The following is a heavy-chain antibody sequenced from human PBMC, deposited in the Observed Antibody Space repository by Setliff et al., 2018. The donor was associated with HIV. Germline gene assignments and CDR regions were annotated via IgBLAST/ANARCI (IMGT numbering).Heavy chain of an antibody. V-gene: IGHV4-39*01. Sequence: TSETLSLTCSVSGVSINRTDHYWGWIRQSPWKRLEWIGSVSQSGSTYYNPSLKSRITISVDRSKNLFSLKLISVTAADQGVYCCARVPVAGANWFDPWGLRLSWSPSPQ. CDR3: ARVPVAGANWFDP. D-gene: IGHD2-21*01. J-gene: IGHJ5*02. CDR1: GVSINRTDHY. CDR2: VSQSGST.